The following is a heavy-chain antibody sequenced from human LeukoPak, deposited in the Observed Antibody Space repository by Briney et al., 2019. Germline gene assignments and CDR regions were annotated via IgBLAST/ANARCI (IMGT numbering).Heavy chain of an antibody. CDR2: INPYNGKT. Sequence: ASVKVSCKASGYTLDRFGISWVRQASGQGLEWLGWINPYNGKTIFGEKFQGRVTMTTDTSTSTVYMELTSLRSDDTAVYFCARDTPQHLKRFDYWGQGTLVTVSS. CDR1: GYTLDRFG. V-gene: IGHV1-18*01. CDR3: ARDTPQHLKRFDY. J-gene: IGHJ4*02.